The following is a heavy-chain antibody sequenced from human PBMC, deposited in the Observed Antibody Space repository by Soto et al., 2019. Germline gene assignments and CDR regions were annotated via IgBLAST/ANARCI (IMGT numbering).Heavy chain of an antibody. V-gene: IGHV3-21*01. J-gene: IGHJ6*02. CDR2: ISSSFSI. D-gene: IGHD6-6*01. CDR1: GFTFSSYS. Sequence: PGGSLRLSCAASGFTFSSYSMNWVRQAPGKGLEWVSSISSSFSINYADSVKGRFSISRDNAQNSLHLQMNNLRAEDTAVYYCARNESSNIYGMDVWGQGTTVTVSS. CDR3: ARNESSNIYGMDV.